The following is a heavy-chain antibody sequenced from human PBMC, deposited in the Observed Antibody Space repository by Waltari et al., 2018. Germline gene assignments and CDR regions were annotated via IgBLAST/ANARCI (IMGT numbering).Heavy chain of an antibody. Sequence: EVQLVESGGGLVQPGRSLRLSCAASGFTFDDYAMHWVRQAPGKGLEWVSGISWNSGSIGYADSGKGRFTISRDNAKNSLYLQMNSLRAEDTAVYYCARLVSEGGFPCSGGSCYGDYWGQGTLVTVSS. D-gene: IGHD2-15*01. V-gene: IGHV3-9*01. J-gene: IGHJ4*02. CDR1: GFTFDDYA. CDR3: ARLVSEGGFPCSGGSCYGDY. CDR2: ISWNSGSI.